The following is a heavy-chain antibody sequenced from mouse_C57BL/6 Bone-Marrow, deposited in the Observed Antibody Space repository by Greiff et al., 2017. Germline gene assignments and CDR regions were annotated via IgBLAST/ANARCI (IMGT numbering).Heavy chain of an antibody. D-gene: IGHD2-3*01. CDR3: SEDSAGYYCAWDGYFGFAY. J-gene: IGHJ3*01. CDR2: GQGLEWIG. V-gene: IGHV1-87*01. Sequence: VQVVESGPELARPWASVKISCQAFYTFSRRVHFAIRDTNYWMQWVKQRPGQGLEWIGAIYPGNGDTSYNQKFKGKAPLTADKSSSTAYMQLSSVTSEDSAGYYCAWDGYFGFAYWGQGTLVTVSA. CDR1: YTFSRRVH.